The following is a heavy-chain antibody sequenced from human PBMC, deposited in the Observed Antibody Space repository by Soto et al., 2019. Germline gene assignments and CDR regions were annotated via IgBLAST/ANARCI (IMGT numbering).Heavy chain of an antibody. V-gene: IGHV3-33*01. CDR1: GFPFRSYG. CDR2: IWYDETKK. CDR3: ARPTSAGDGFDI. J-gene: IGHJ3*02. D-gene: IGHD7-27*01. Sequence: HPGGSLRLSCAASGFPFRSYGMHWVRQAPGKGLEWVAIIWYDETKKYYADSVKGRFTISRDNSKNMLYLQMNNLTDEDTAVHYCARPTSAGDGFDIWGQGTMVTVSS.